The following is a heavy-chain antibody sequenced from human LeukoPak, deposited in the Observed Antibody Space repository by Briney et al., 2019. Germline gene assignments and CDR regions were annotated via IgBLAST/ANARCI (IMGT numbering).Heavy chain of an antibody. V-gene: IGHV3-23*01. D-gene: IGHD2-15*01. J-gene: IGHJ4*02. CDR2: ISGTGATT. Sequence: EGSLRLSCAASGFAFSSYAMIWVRQAPGKGLEWVSAISGTGATTYYADSVKGRFTISRDNFKNTLDLQMNSLRAEDTAVYYCAKGCSGGACYWDYWGQGTLVTVSS. CDR1: GFAFSSYA. CDR3: AKGCSGGACYWDY.